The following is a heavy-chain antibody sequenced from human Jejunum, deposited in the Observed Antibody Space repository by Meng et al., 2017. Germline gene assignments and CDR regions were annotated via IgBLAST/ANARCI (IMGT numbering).Heavy chain of an antibody. CDR1: VDSISGTKW. D-gene: IGHD3-10*01. CDR2: IDNRGSA. V-gene: IGHV4-4*02. CDR3: ATHFGFSFDP. Sequence: QVQLEAAGPGLVKPSGTLSLTCAVSVDSISGTKWWSWVRRPPGKGLDWIGQIDNRGSASYNPSLKSRVTMSVDKSKNQMSLELTSVTAADTAVYFCATHFGFSFDPWGQGTLVTVSS. J-gene: IGHJ5*02.